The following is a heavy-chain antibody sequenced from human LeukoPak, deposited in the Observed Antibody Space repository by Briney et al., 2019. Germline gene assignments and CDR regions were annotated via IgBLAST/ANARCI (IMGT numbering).Heavy chain of an antibody. V-gene: IGHV4-4*07. CDR2: IYSSGSN. D-gene: IGHD6-19*01. CDR1: GGSISSYY. CDR3: ARGGPVAFHWFDP. J-gene: IGHJ5*02. Sequence: PSETLSLTCSVSGGSISSYYWSWIRQPAGKGLEWIGRIYSSGSNNYNPSLKSRVTMSVDTSKNQFSLKLISVTAADTAVYYCARGGPVAFHWFDPWGQGTLVTVSS.